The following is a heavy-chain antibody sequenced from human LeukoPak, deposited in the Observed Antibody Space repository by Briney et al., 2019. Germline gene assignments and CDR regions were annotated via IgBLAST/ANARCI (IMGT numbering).Heavy chain of an antibody. Sequence: SETLSLTCTVSGGSISTYYWSWIRQPPGKGLEWTGYIYYSGSTNYNPSLKSRVTISLDTSKNQFSLKLSSLSAADTAVYYCARYKGIVGATTNNWFDPWGQGTLVTVSS. CDR2: IYYSGST. CDR3: ARYKGIVGATTNNWFDP. J-gene: IGHJ5*02. V-gene: IGHV4-59*01. D-gene: IGHD1-26*01. CDR1: GGSISTYY.